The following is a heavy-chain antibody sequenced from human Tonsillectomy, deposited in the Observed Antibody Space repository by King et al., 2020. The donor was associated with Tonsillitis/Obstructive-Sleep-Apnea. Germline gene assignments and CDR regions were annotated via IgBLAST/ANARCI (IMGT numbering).Heavy chain of an antibody. CDR1: GLTVSSNY. J-gene: IGHJ5*02. D-gene: IGHD2-2*01. CDR2: LYGDGRT. V-gene: IGHV3-53*01. Sequence: VQLVESGGDLIQPGGSLRLSCAASGLTVSSNYMNWVRQAPGKGLEWVSVLYGDGRTYYAGSVKGRFTISRDNSKNTLYLQMTTLRAQDTAVDYCASRKCNTVSCPWGWFDPWGQGTLVTVSS. CDR3: ASRKCNTVSCPWGWFDP.